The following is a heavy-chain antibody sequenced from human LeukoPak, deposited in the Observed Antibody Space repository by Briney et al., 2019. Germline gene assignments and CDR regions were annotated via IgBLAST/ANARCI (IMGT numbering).Heavy chain of an antibody. D-gene: IGHD3-3*02. V-gene: IGHV3-23*01. Sequence: GGSLRLSCAASGFTVSSNYMSWVRQAPGKGLEWVSAISGSGGSTYYADSVKGRFTISRDNSKNTLYLQMNSLRAEDTAVYYCAKGILRVYDAFDIWGQGTMVTVSS. J-gene: IGHJ3*02. CDR2: ISGSGGST. CDR1: GFTVSSNY. CDR3: AKGILRVYDAFDI.